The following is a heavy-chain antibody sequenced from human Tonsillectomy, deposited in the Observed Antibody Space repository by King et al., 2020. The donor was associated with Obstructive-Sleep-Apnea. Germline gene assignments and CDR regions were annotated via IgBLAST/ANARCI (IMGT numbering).Heavy chain of an antibody. D-gene: IGHD6-13*01. CDR3: ARGRGSWSFDY. Sequence: VQLVESGGGVVQPGRSLRLSCAASGFTFSSYPMHWVRQAPGKGLEWVAIISYDGSNKYYADSVKGRFTISRDNSKNTLNLQMNDLRAEDTAVYYCARGRGSWSFDYWGQETLVTVSS. J-gene: IGHJ4*02. V-gene: IGHV3-30-3*01. CDR1: GFTFSSYP. CDR2: ISYDGSNK.